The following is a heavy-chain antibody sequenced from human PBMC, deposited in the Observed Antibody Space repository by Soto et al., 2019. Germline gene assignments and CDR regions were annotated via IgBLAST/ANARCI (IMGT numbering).Heavy chain of an antibody. V-gene: IGHV4-39*01. J-gene: IGHJ4*02. CDR3: ARLLVVPAKGYYFDY. D-gene: IGHD2-2*01. Sequence: QLQLQESGPGLVKPSETLSLTCTVSGGSISSSSYSWGWIRQPPGKGLEWIGSIYYSGSTYYNPTLKSRVTISVDTSKNQSSLKLSSVTAADTAVYYCARLLVVPAKGYYFDYWGQGTLVTVSS. CDR1: GGSISSSSYS. CDR2: IYYSGST.